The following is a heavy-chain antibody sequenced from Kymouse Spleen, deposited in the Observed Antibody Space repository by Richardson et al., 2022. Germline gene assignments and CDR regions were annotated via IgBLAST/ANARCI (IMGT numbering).Heavy chain of an antibody. CDR1: GGSFSGYY. Sequence: QVQLQQWGAGLLKPSETLSLTCAVYGGSFSGYYWSWIRQPPGKGLEWIGEINHSGSTNYNPSLKSRVTISVDTSKNQFSLKLSSVTAADTAVYYCARVVYGSGSYYFDYWGQGTLVTVSS. CDR3: ARVVYGSGSYYFDY. J-gene: IGHJ4*02. CDR2: INHSGST. V-gene: IGHV4-34*01. D-gene: IGHD3-10*01.